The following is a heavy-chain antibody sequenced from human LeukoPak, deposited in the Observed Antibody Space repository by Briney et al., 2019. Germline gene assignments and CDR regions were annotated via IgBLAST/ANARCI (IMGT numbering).Heavy chain of an antibody. D-gene: IGHD6-13*01. CDR2: IYTSGST. J-gene: IGHJ4*02. CDR1: GDSISSYY. CDR3: ARDLGSSWPFDY. Sequence: PSETLSLTCTVSGDSISSYYWSWIRQPAGKGLEWIGRIYTSGSTNYNPSLKSRLTMSVDTSKNQFSLKLSSVAAADTAVYYCARDLGSSWPFDYWGQGTLVTVSS. V-gene: IGHV4-4*07.